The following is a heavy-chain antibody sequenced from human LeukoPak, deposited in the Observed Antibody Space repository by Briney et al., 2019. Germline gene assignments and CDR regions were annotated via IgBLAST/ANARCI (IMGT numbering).Heavy chain of an antibody. J-gene: IGHJ4*02. CDR2: ISSSGSTI. CDR3: ARGLTAAAYGGY. Sequence: GGSLRLSCAASGFTFSSYGMNWVRQAPGKGLEWVSYISSSGSTIYYADSVKGRFTISRDNAKNSLYLQMNSLRAEDTAVYYCARGLTAAAYGGYWGQGTLVTVSS. CDR1: GFTFSSYG. D-gene: IGHD2-2*01. V-gene: IGHV3-48*03.